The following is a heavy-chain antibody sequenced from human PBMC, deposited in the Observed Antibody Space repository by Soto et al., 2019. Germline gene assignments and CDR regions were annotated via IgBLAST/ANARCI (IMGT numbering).Heavy chain of an antibody. Sequence: QLQLQESGPGLVKPSETLSLTCTVSGDSISITSYYWGWVRQPPGKGLEWIGSIHYSGSTHYNPSLQSRVTISGDASKKRFSLKLRSVTAADTAVYYCASTKDETLYFDYWGQGTLVTVSS. CDR2: IHYSGST. J-gene: IGHJ4*02. D-gene: IGHD2-15*01. CDR3: ASTKDETLYFDY. V-gene: IGHV4-39*01. CDR1: GDSISITSYY.